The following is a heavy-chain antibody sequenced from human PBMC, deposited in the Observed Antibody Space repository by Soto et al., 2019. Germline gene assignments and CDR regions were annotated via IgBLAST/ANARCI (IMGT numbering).Heavy chain of an antibody. CDR3: ARARGGASGDYASLFDR. V-gene: IGHV4-30-4*01. CDR2: IHDSGNT. Sequence: SETLSLTCTVFGGSVSIGDYLWSWIRQRPGKGLEWIGYIHDSGNTYYNPSLKSRVTISLDTSKNQFSLKVTSMTAADTAVYFCARARGGASGDYASLFDRWGQGDIVTVYS. J-gene: IGHJ5*02. D-gene: IGHD4-17*01. CDR1: GGSVSIGDYL.